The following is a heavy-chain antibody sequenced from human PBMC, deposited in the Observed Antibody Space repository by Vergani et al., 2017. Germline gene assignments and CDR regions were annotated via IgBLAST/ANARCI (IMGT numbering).Heavy chain of an antibody. V-gene: IGHV3-74*03. J-gene: IGHJ5*01. CDR3: ASARCIETCYMSNWLYS. Sequence: DVHLAEFGGGFFPPGGSLRLSCSASGFSFNSYWMHWVRQVPGKGLLWVSRIKSDGSITAYADSVKGRFTNSRDNAQNTLYLQMNSLRVEDTGVYYCASARCIETCYMSNWLYSWGQGTLVTVSS. CDR2: IKSDGSIT. D-gene: IGHD3-9*01. CDR1: GFSFNSYW.